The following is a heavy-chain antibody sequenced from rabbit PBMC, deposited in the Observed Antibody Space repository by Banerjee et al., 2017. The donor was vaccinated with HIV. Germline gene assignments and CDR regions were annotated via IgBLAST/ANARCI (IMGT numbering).Heavy chain of an antibody. V-gene: IGHV1S45*01. Sequence: QEQLEESGGDLVKPGASLTLTCTASGLDFSSSYWICWVRQAPGKGLEWITCIYIGSSISTYYASWAKGRFTISKASSTTLTLQMTSLTAADTATYFCARSYTYGYSVYADGLNLWGQGTLVTVS. CDR1: GLDFSSSYW. J-gene: IGHJ4*01. D-gene: IGHD6-1*01. CDR3: ARSYTYGYSVYADGLNL. CDR2: IYIGSSIST.